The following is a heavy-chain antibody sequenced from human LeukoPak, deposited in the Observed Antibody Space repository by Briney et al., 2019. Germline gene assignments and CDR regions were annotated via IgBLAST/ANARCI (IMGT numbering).Heavy chain of an antibody. CDR2: ISYDGSNK. CDR1: GFTFSSYG. CDR3: ANGPWRY. J-gene: IGHJ4*02. Sequence: GGSLRLSCAASGFTFSSYGMHWVRQAPGKGLEWVAVISYDGSNKYYADFVKGRFTISRDNSKNTLYLQMNSLRAEDTAVYYCANGPWRYWGQGTLVTVSS. V-gene: IGHV3-30*18.